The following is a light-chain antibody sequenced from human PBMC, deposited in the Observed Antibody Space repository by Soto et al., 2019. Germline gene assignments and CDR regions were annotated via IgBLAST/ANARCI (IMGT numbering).Light chain of an antibody. CDR2: RAS. CDR3: QHYNFWPHS. Sequence: EILLTQSPGALPVSPGEVATLSCRASQSVRDNLAWYQQKPGQAPRLLIYRASIRATGVPASFSGSGSGTEFTLTISGLQSEDVSVYFCQHYNFWPHSFGQGTKVEIK. V-gene: IGKV3-15*01. CDR1: QSVRDN. J-gene: IGKJ2*01.